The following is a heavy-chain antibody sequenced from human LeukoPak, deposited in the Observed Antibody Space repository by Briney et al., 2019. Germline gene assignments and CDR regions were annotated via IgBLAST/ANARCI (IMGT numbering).Heavy chain of an antibody. CDR2: ISGSDANT. CDR3: AKGRALEVVAAFNY. CDR1: GFTFSSFA. D-gene: IGHD2-15*01. V-gene: IGHV3-23*01. J-gene: IGHJ4*02. Sequence: GGSLRLSCAASGFTFSSFAMGWVREAPGQGLEWVSAISGSDANTYYADSVKGRFTISRDNSKNTLSLQMNTLRTDDTAVYYCAKGRALEVVAAFNYWGQGTVVTVSS.